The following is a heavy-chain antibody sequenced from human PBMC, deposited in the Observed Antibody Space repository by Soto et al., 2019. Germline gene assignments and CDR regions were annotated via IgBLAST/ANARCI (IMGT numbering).Heavy chain of an antibody. CDR1: GFTFSSYG. Sequence: GGSLRLSCAASGFTFSSYGMHWVRQAPGKGLEWVAVISYDGSNKYYADSVKGRFTISRDNSKNTLYLQMNSLRAEDTAVYYCAKDDTDANCSGGSCYVGYYYYYGMDVWGQGTTVTVSS. V-gene: IGHV3-30*18. J-gene: IGHJ6*02. D-gene: IGHD2-15*01. CDR3: AKDDTDANCSGGSCYVGYYYYYGMDV. CDR2: ISYDGSNK.